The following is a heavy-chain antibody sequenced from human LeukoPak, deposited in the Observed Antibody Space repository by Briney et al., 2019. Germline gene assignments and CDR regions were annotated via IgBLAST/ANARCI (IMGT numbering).Heavy chain of an antibody. J-gene: IGHJ4*02. D-gene: IGHD3-22*01. CDR2: IKSDGSTT. CDR3: ASATSGYYSPYEY. V-gene: IGHV3-74*01. CDR1: GFTFSSYA. Sequence: GGSLRLSCAASGFTFSSYAMHWVRQAPGRGLVWVSRIKSDGSTTSYADSVKGRFTISRDNAKNTLYLQVNSLRAEDTAVYYCASATSGYYSPYEYWGQGTLVTVSS.